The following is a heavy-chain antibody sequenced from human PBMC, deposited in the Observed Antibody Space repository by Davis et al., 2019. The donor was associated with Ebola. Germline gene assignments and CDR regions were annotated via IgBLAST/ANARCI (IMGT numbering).Heavy chain of an antibody. CDR1: GFTFDDYT. D-gene: IGHD5-18*01. V-gene: IGHV3-43*01. J-gene: IGHJ4*02. CDR2: ISWDGTST. Sequence: GGSLRLSCAASGFTFDDYTMHWVRQAPGKGLEWVSLISWDGTSTYYADSVKGRFTISRDNAKNSLYLQMNSLRDEDTAVYYCASGNKAPQGVQLWLLGAIDYWGQGTLVTVSS. CDR3: ASGNKAPQGVQLWLLGAIDY.